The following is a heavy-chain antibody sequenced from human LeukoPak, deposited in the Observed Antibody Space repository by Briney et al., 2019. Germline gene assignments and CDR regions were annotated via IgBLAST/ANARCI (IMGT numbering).Heavy chain of an antibody. Sequence: PSETLSLTCTVSGGSMSPYHWGWIRQPPGKGLEWTGYIYYSGSTNYNPSLKSRVTISVDTSKNQFSLKLSSVTAADTAVYYCASWSIGYCSGGSCYSGYYFDYWGQGTLVTVSS. V-gene: IGHV4-59*12. CDR3: ASWSIGYCSGGSCYSGYYFDY. CDR2: IYYSGST. CDR1: GGSMSPYH. D-gene: IGHD2-15*01. J-gene: IGHJ4*02.